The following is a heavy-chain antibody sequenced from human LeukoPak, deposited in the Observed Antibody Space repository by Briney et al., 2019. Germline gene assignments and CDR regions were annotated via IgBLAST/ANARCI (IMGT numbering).Heavy chain of an antibody. CDR2: IWYDGSNK. CDR1: GFTFSSYG. J-gene: IGHJ5*02. Sequence: GGSLRLSCAASGFTFSSYGMHWVRQAPGKGLEWVAVIWYDGSNKYYVDSVKGRFTISRDNAKNSLYLQMNSLRAEDTAVYYCARAIDPWGQGTLVTVSS. V-gene: IGHV3-33*01. CDR3: ARAIDP.